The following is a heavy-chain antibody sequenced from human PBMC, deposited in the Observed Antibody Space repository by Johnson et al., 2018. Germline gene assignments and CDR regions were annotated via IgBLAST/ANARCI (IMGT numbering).Heavy chain of an antibody. D-gene: IGHD2-15*01. V-gene: IGHV5-51*01. Sequence: VQLVQSGAEVKKPGESLKISCKGSGYSFTTYWIGWVRQMPGKGLEWMGIIYPGDSDTRYSPSFQGQVSISADNSISTAFLEWSSLKASDTAMHYCARRGTTYCGGGGCKFYDYYFYMDVWGEGTTVTVSS. CDR3: ARRGTTYCGGGGCKFYDYYFYMDV. CDR2: IYPGDSDT. J-gene: IGHJ6*03. CDR1: GYSFTTYW.